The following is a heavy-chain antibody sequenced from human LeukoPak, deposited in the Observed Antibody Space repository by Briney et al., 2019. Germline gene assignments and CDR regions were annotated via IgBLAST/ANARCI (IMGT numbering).Heavy chain of an antibody. Sequence: PGGSLRLSCVASGFTFSNFIMNWARQAPGKGLEWVASINHNGNVNYYVDSVKGRFTISRDNAKNSLYLQMSNLRAEDTAVYFCARGGGLDVWGQGATVTVSS. CDR1: GFTFSNFI. CDR3: ARGGGLDV. J-gene: IGHJ6*02. D-gene: IGHD3-16*01. CDR2: INHNGNVN. V-gene: IGHV3-7*03.